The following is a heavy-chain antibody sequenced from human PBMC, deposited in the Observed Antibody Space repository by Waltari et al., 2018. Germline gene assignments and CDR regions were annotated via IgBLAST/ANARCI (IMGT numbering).Heavy chain of an antibody. CDR1: GGSISSSY. CDR2: IYTSGST. D-gene: IGHD3-22*01. J-gene: IGHJ4*02. V-gene: IGHV4-4*07. CDR3: ARGGYYYDSSGYYPFLDY. Sequence: QVQLQESGPGLVKPSETLSLTCTVSGGSISSSYWSWIRPAGRKGLEWIGRIYTSGSTNYNPSLKSRVTMSVDTSKNQFSLKLSSVTAADTAVYYCARGGYYYDSSGYYPFLDYWGQGTLVTVSS.